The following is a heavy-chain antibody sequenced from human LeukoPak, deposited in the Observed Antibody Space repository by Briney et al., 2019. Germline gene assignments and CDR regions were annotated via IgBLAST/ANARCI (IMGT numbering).Heavy chain of an antibody. Sequence: GASVKVSCKASGGTLSSYAISWVRQAPGQGLEWMGGIIPIFGTANYAQKFQGRVTITADKSTSTAYMELSSLRSEDTAVYYCARVAVAGTGDAFDIWGQGTMVTVSS. CDR2: IIPIFGTA. D-gene: IGHD6-19*01. CDR3: ARVAVAGTGDAFDI. J-gene: IGHJ3*02. CDR1: GGTLSSYA. V-gene: IGHV1-69*06.